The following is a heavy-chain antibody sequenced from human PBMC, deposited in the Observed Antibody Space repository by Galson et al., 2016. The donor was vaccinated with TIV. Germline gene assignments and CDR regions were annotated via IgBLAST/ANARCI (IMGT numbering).Heavy chain of an antibody. D-gene: IGHD2-15*01. Sequence: AASGFIFSNAWMSWVRQAPGKGLEWVGRIKSNFDGGTTDYAAPVKGRFTISRHDSKNTLFLQMNRLKTEDTAVYYCTTELGYCSGGYCYYFDYWGQGTLVTVSS. V-gene: IGHV3-15*01. CDR2: IKSNFDGGTT. J-gene: IGHJ4*02. CDR3: TTELGYCSGGYCYYFDY. CDR1: GFIFSNAW.